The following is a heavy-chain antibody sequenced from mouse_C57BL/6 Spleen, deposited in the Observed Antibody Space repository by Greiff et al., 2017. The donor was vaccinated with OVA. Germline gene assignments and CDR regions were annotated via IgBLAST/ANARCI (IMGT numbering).Heavy chain of an antibody. J-gene: IGHJ4*01. CDR3: ARTAQDYAMDY. Sequence: VKLMESGPELVKPGASVKISCKASGYAFSSSWMNWVKQRPGKGLEWIGRIYPGDGDTNYNGKFKGKATLTADKSSSTAYMQLSSLTSEDSAVYFCARTAQDYAMDYWGQGTSVTVSS. CDR1: GYAFSSSW. D-gene: IGHD3-2*02. CDR2: IYPGDGDT. V-gene: IGHV1-82*01.